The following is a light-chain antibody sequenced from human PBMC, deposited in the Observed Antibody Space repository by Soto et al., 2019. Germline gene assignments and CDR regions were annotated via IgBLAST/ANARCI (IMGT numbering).Light chain of an antibody. V-gene: IGKV1-39*01. J-gene: IGKJ4*01. CDR2: AAS. CDR1: QSIRSY. Sequence: DIQMTQSPSSLTAAVGDRVTITCRASQSIRSYLNWYQQKPGKAPKLLIYAASSLQSGVPSRFSGSGSGTDFILTISSLLPEDFATYYCQESYSTPLTFGGGTKVEIK. CDR3: QESYSTPLT.